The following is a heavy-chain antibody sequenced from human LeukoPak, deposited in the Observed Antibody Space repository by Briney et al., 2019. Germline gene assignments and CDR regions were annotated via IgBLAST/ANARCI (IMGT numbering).Heavy chain of an antibody. CDR1: GYTFTSYG. Sequence: ASVKVSCKASGYTFTSYGISWVRQAPGQGLEWMGWISAYNGNTNYAQRLQGRVTMTTDTSTSTAYMELRSLRSDDTAVYYCARDDYGDYEGLYGMDVWGKGTTVTVSS. V-gene: IGHV1-18*04. CDR2: ISAYNGNT. J-gene: IGHJ6*04. CDR3: ARDDYGDYEGLYGMDV. D-gene: IGHD4-17*01.